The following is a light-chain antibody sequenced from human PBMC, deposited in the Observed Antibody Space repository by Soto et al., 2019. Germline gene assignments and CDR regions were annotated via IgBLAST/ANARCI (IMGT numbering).Light chain of an antibody. CDR1: QSIGTY. CDR2: DAS. Sequence: KVMTQSPATLPLSPMEIDSFSFMASQSIGTYLAWYQQKRGQRPRLLIYDASTRATGIPHRFSGSGSGTDFTLTIIRLQDEDFVVDYCHQRNDWLVPFGHGTKVDIK. V-gene: IGKV3-15*01. CDR3: HQRNDWLVP. J-gene: IGKJ3*01.